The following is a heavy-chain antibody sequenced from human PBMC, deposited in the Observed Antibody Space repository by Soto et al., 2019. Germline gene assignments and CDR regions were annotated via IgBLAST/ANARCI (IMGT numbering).Heavy chain of an antibody. V-gene: IGHV3-33*01. Sequence: QVQLVESGGGVVQPGRSLRLSCAASGFTFSSYGMHWVRQAPGKGLEWVAVIWYDGSNKYYADSVKGRFTISRDNSKNRLYLQMNSMSAEDAAVDYCARGNFDYYYYYMDVWGKGTTVTVSS. CDR3: ARGNFDYYYYYMDV. CDR2: IWYDGSNK. CDR1: GFTFSSYG. J-gene: IGHJ6*03.